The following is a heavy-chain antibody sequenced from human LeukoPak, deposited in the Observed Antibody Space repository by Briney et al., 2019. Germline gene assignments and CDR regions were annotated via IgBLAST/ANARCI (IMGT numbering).Heavy chain of an antibody. D-gene: IGHD3-22*01. J-gene: IGHJ1*01. CDR3: ARVVSYLDEYFQH. V-gene: IGHV1-2*02. CDR1: GYTFTGYY. CDR2: INPNSGGT. Sequence: GASVKVSCKASGYTFTGYYMHWVRQAPGQGLEWMGWINPNSGGTNYAQKFQGRVTMTRDTSISTAYMELSRLRSDDTAVYYCARVVSYLDEYFQHWGQGTLVTVSS.